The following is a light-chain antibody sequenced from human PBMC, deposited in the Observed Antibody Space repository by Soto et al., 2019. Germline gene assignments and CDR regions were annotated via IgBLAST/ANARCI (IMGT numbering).Light chain of an antibody. CDR2: DVSGVT. J-gene: IGLJ1*01. CDR1: GSDVGGYNY. V-gene: IGLV2-11*01. Sequence: SALTQPRSVSGSPGQSVTISCTGTGSDVGGYNYVAWSQKHPDKVPKRIIYDVSGVTKRPSGVPDRFSGSKYGNTASLTSSGLQTDDEAHYYCCSHAVSSTYLFGTGTKVSVL. CDR3: CSHAVSSTYL.